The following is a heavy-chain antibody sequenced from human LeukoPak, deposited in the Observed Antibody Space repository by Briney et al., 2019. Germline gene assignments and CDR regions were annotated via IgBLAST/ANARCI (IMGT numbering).Heavy chain of an antibody. Sequence: ASVKVSCKASGYTFTGYYMHWVRQAPGQGLEWMGWINPNSGGTNYAQKFQGRVTMTRDTSISTAYMELSRLRSDDTAVYYCARKRGYSYGPLGYWGQGTLVTVSS. CDR3: ARKRGYSYGPLGY. J-gene: IGHJ4*02. CDR2: INPNSGGT. V-gene: IGHV1-2*02. CDR1: GYTFTGYY. D-gene: IGHD5-18*01.